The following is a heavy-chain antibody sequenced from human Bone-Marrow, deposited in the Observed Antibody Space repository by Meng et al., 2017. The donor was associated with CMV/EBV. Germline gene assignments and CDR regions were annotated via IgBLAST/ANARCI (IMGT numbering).Heavy chain of an antibody. J-gene: IGHJ4*02. V-gene: IGHV3-74*01. CDR3: ARSQYKSASDY. CDR1: GFTFSSYW. Sequence: GGSLRLSCAASGFTFSSYWMHWVRQAAGKGLVWVTRISSDGSTTIYADSVKGRFTISRDNAMNTLHLQMNGLGEEDTAVYYCARSQYKSASDYWGRGALVTVSS. D-gene: IGHD1-14*01. CDR2: ISSDGSTT.